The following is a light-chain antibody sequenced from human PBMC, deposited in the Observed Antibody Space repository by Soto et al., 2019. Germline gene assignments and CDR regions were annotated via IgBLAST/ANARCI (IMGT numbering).Light chain of an antibody. CDR3: QQHDDYSHAT. CDR1: QDIGSF. V-gene: IGKV1-5*01. J-gene: IGKJ2*01. CDR2: DAS. Sequence: DIQMTQSPSTLSASVGARVPISCRARQDIGSFLAWYPHHPGKAPQLLIYDASTLQTGVPSRFRGSGFGTEFTLTISGLQPDDFATYYCQQHDDYSHATFGQGTK.